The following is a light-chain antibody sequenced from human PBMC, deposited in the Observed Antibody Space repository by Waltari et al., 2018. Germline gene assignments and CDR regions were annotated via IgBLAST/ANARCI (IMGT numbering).Light chain of an antibody. Sequence: EIVLTQSPGTLSLSPGARATLSCRASQSVGRTLAWYQQRPGQAPRLLIYGASSRAADIPDRFAGSGSWTDFSLTINRLEPEDFAVYYCQHYLRLPVSFGQGTKVEIK. V-gene: IGKV3-20*01. J-gene: IGKJ1*01. CDR2: GAS. CDR1: QSVGRT. CDR3: QHYLRLPVS.